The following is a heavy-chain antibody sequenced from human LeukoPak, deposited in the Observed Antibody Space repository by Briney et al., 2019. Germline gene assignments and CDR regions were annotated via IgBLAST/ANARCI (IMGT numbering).Heavy chain of an antibody. Sequence: PGGSLRLSCAASGFTFSSYEMNWVRQAPGKGLEWVSYISSSGSTIYYADSVKGRFTISRDNAKNSLYLQMNSLRAEDTAVYYCAELGITMIGSVCRKGTTVTSSS. D-gene: IGHD3-10*02. V-gene: IGHV3-48*03. CDR3: AELGITMIGSV. J-gene: IGHJ6*04. CDR1: GFTFSSYE. CDR2: ISSSGSTI.